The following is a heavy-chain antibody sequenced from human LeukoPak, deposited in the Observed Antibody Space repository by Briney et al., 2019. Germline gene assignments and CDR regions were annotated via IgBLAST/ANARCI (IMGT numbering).Heavy chain of an antibody. CDR2: ISAYNGNT. D-gene: IGHD3-22*01. J-gene: IGHJ3*02. CDR3: AGGGDYYDSSGYYDDAFDI. V-gene: IGHV1-18*01. Sequence: ASVKVSCKASGYTFTSYGISWVRQAPGQGLEWMGWISAYNGNTNYAQKLQGRVTMTTDTSTSTAYMELRSLRSDDTAVYYCAGGGDYYDSSGYYDDAFDIWGQGTMVTVSS. CDR1: GYTFTSYG.